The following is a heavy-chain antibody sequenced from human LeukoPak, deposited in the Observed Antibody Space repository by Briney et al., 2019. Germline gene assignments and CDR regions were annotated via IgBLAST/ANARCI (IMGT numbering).Heavy chain of an antibody. V-gene: IGHV3-30*18. CDR3: AKSAVIIGYFDY. CDR1: GFTFGSYG. Sequence: SGGSLRLSCAASGFTFGSYGMHWVRQAPGKGLEWVAAISYDGSNEYYLDSVKGRFTVSRDNSKNTLNLQMNSLRAEDTAVYYCAKSAVIIGYFDYWGQGTLVTVSS. J-gene: IGHJ4*02. CDR2: ISYDGSNE. D-gene: IGHD2/OR15-2a*01.